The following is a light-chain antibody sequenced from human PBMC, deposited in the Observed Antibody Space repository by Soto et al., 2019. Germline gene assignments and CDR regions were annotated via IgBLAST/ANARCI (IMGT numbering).Light chain of an antibody. V-gene: IGLV2-14*01. Sequence: QSLLTQPASVSGSPGQSITISCTGSSSDIGDYDYVSWYQQHPGKAPKVLISEVSNRPSGFSNRFSGSKSGNTASLTISGLQAEDEADYYCNSYATGNTRVFGTGTKVTVL. CDR2: EVS. J-gene: IGLJ1*01. CDR1: SSDIGDYDY. CDR3: NSYATGNTRV.